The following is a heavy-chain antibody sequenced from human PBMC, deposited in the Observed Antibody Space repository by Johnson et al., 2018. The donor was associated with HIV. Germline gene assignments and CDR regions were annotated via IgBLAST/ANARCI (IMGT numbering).Heavy chain of an antibody. V-gene: IGHV3-23*04. CDR2: ISGSGGST. CDR3: AKQYFGSGGSVHAFDI. Sequence: VQLVESGGGLVQPGGSLRLSCAASGFTFSSYAMSWVRQAPGKGLEWVSAISGSGGSTYYEDSMKGRFTISRDNSKNTLYLQMNSLRPEDTAVYSCAKQYFGSGGSVHAFDIWGQGTLVTVSS. D-gene: IGHD3-10*01. CDR1: GFTFSSYA. J-gene: IGHJ3*02.